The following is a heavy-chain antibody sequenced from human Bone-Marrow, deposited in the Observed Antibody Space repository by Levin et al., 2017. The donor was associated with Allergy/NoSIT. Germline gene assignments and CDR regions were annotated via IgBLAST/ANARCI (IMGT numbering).Heavy chain of an antibody. CDR1: GGTFGNYI. CDR2: IIPIYGSA. J-gene: IGHJ4*02. D-gene: IGHD3/OR15-3a*01. V-gene: IGHV1-69*06. Sequence: SVKVSCKASGGTFGNYIINWVRQAPGQGLEWMGGIIPIYGSADYAQKFKGRVTISADKSTGTAYLELSNLRSEDTAVYYCARERDSSIWTPLDQWGQGTLVIVSS. CDR3: ARERDSSIWTPLDQ.